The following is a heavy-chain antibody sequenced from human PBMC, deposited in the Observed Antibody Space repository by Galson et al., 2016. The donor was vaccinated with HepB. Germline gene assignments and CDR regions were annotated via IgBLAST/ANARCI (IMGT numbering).Heavy chain of an antibody. D-gene: IGHD1-26*01. CDR1: GFTFSSYT. V-gene: IGHV3-23*01. CDR2: INGGGDTT. CDR3: ARHNLGAAFVQF. J-gene: IGHJ4*02. Sequence: SLRLSCAAAGFTFSSYTLTWVRQAPGQGLEWVSAINGGGDTTFYADSVKGRFIVSRDNSEDTLYLQMNSLRADDTALYYCARHNLGAAFVQFWGPGTLVTVSS.